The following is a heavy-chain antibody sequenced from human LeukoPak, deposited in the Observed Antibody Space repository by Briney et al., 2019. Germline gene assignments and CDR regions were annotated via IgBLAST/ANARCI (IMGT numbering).Heavy chain of an antibody. CDR1: GFTFSSYW. CDR3: ARDSGSYS. Sequence: GGSLRLSCAASGFTFSSYWMSWVRQAPGKGLEWVANINAGGSEKYHVDSVKGRFTISRDNAKNSLYLQMNSLRAEDTAVYYCARDSGSYSWGQGTLVTVSS. CDR2: INAGGSEK. J-gene: IGHJ4*02. D-gene: IGHD1-26*01. V-gene: IGHV3-7*01.